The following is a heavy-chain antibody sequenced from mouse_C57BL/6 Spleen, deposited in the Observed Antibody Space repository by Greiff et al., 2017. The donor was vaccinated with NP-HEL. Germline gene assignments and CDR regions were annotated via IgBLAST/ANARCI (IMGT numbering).Heavy chain of an antibody. CDR1: GYTFTSYW. J-gene: IGHJ2*01. CDR3: ARGYYASSYYFDY. CDR2: IDPNSGGT. D-gene: IGHD1-1*01. Sequence: QQSCKASGYTFTSYWMHWVKQRPGRGLEWIGRIDPNSGGTKYNEKFKSKATLTVDKPSSTAYMQLSSLTSEDSAAYYCARGYYASSYYFDYWGQGTTLTVSS. V-gene: IGHV1-72*01.